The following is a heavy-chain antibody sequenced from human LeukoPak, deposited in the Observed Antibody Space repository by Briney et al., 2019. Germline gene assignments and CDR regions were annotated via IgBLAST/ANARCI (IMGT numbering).Heavy chain of an antibody. D-gene: IGHD3-22*01. CDR3: HSRKYYYDSSGYYYENY. J-gene: IGHJ4*02. Sequence: GRSLRLSCAASGFTFSSYGMHWVRQAPGKGLEWVAVISYDGSNKYYADSVKGRFTISRDNSKNTLYLQMNSLKTEDTAVYYCHSRKYYYDSSGYYYENYWGQGTLATVSS. CDR1: GFTFSSYG. V-gene: IGHV3-30*03. CDR2: ISYDGSNK.